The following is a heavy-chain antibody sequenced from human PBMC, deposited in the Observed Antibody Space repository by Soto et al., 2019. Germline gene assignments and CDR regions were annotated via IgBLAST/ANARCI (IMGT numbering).Heavy chain of an antibody. CDR3: ARGIASRPDRWFDP. Sequence: KPSETLSLTCTVSGGSISSGGYYWSWILQHPGKGLEWIGYIYYSGSTYYNLSLKSRVTISVDTSKNQFSLKLSSVTAADTAVYYCARGIASRPDRWFDPWGQGTLVTVSS. D-gene: IGHD6-6*01. J-gene: IGHJ5*02. CDR1: GGSISSGGYY. CDR2: IYYSGST. V-gene: IGHV4-31*03.